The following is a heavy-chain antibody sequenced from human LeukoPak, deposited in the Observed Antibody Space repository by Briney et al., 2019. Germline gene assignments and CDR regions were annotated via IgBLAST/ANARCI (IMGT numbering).Heavy chain of an antibody. J-gene: IGHJ4*02. V-gene: IGHV4-30-2*03. CDR1: GDSISRPGYS. D-gene: IGHD3-10*01. Sequence: SETLSLTCAVSGDSISRPGYSWNWIRQPPGKGLEWIGYIYYTGSTYYNPSLKSRVTISVDTSKNQFSLKLSSVTAADTAVYYCARTRYYYNSRSYGAPYYFDYWGQGTPVTVSS. CDR2: IYYTGST. CDR3: ARTRYYYNSRSYGAPYYFDY.